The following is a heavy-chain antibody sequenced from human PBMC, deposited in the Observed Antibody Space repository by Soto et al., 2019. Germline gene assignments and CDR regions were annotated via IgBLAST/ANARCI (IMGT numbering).Heavy chain of an antibody. J-gene: IGHJ4*02. Sequence: GASVKVSCKASGGTFSSYAISWVRQAPGQGLEWMGGIIPIFGTANYAQKFQGRVTITADESTSTAYMELSSLRSEDTAVYYCARPKDYYDSSGYYYGVDGVFDYWGQGALVTVSS. CDR1: GGTFSSYA. CDR2: IIPIFGTA. V-gene: IGHV1-69*13. CDR3: ARPKDYYDSSGYYYGVDGVFDY. D-gene: IGHD3-22*01.